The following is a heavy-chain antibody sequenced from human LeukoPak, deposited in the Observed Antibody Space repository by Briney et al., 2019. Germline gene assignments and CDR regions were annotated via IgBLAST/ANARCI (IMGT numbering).Heavy chain of an antibody. D-gene: IGHD3-22*01. CDR3: ATSPEVYYYDSSGSNWFDP. Sequence: SVKVSCKASGGTFSSYAISWVRQAPGQGLEWMGRIIPILGIANYAQKFQGRVTITADKSTSTAYMELSSLRSEDTAVYYCATSPEVYYYDSSGSNWFDPWGQGTLVTVSS. V-gene: IGHV1-69*04. CDR2: IIPILGIA. J-gene: IGHJ5*02. CDR1: GGTFSSYA.